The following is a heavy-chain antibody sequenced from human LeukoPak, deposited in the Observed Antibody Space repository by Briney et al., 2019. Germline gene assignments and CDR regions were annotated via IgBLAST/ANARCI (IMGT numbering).Heavy chain of an antibody. V-gene: IGHV3-7*01. Sequence: GGSLRLSCAASGFTFSSYWMTWVRQAPGKGLEWVANIKHNGDELNYVDSVEDRFTISRDNAKDSLYLHMTSLRAEDTAVYYCARELRTFDSWGQGTLVTVSS. CDR1: GFTFSSYW. J-gene: IGHJ4*02. CDR2: IKHNGDEL. CDR3: ARELRTFDS. D-gene: IGHD3-16*01.